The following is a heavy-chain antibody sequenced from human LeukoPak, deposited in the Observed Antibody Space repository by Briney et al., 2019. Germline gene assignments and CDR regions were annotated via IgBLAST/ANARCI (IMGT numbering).Heavy chain of an antibody. J-gene: IGHJ5*02. Sequence: ASVKVSCKASGYTFTGYYMHWVRQAPGQGLEWMGWINPNSGGTNYAQKFQGRVTMTRDTSISTAYMELSGLRSDDTAVYYCAREDYCSSTSCYYSAKYNWFDPWGQGTLVTVSS. CDR1: GYTFTGYY. V-gene: IGHV1-2*02. CDR3: AREDYCSSTSCYYSAKYNWFDP. D-gene: IGHD2-2*01. CDR2: INPNSGGT.